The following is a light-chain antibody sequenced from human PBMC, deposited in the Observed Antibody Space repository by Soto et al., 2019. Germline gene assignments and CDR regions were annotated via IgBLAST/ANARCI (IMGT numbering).Light chain of an antibody. Sequence: QSALTQPASVSGSPGQSITISCTGPSSDVGGYDFVSWYQHHPGKAPRLMIYDVSHRPSGVSDRFSASKSGNTASLTISGLLAEDEADYSCRSYKSIRTYVFGTGTQLTVL. CDR2: DVS. J-gene: IGLJ1*01. V-gene: IGLV2-14*03. CDR1: SSDVGGYDF. CDR3: RSYKSIRTYV.